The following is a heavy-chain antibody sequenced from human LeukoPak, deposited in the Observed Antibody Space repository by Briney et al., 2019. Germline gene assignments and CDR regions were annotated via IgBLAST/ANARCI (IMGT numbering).Heavy chain of an antibody. CDR3: ARIPVAGPNWFDP. CDR2: INHSGST. D-gene: IGHD6-19*01. J-gene: IGHJ5*02. V-gene: IGHV4-34*01. CDR1: GGSFSGYY. Sequence: SETLSLTCAVYGGSFSGYYWSWIRQPPGKGLEWIGEINHSGSTNYNPSLKSRVTISVDTSKNQFSLKLSSVTAADTAVYYCARIPVAGPNWFDPWGQGTLVTVSS.